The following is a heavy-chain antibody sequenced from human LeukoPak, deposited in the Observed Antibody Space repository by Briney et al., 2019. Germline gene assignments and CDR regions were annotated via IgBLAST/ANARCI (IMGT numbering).Heavy chain of an antibody. CDR2: ISGSGGST. D-gene: IGHD6-19*01. J-gene: IGHJ4*02. CDR3: AKSEQWLVPSYYFDH. V-gene: IGHV3-23*01. CDR1: GFSFSSYA. Sequence: PGGSLRLSCAASGFSFSSYAMSWVRQAPGKGLEWVSAISGSGGSTYYADSVKGRFTISRDNSKNTLYLQMNSLRAEDTAVYYCAKSEQWLVPSYYFDHWGQGTLVTVSS.